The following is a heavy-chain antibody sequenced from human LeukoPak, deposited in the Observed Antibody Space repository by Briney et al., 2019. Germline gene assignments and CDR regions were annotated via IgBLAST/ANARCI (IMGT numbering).Heavy chain of an antibody. Sequence: GGSLRLSCVASGFTFSSYWMHWVRQAPRKGLVWVSRMNGDGRNINYADSVRGRFSISRDNAKNTLYLQMNTLRGEDTAVYYCTRDLMDYDVSTGLHHYYMDVWGQGTTVTVSS. CDR2: MNGDGRNI. CDR3: TRDLMDYDVSTGLHHYYMDV. D-gene: IGHD3-9*01. J-gene: IGHJ6*02. CDR1: GFTFSSYW. V-gene: IGHV3-74*01.